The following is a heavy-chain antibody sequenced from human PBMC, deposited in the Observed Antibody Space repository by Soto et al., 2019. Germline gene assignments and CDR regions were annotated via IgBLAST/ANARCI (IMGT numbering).Heavy chain of an antibody. V-gene: IGHV1-46*01. D-gene: IGHD3-9*01. CDR2: INPSGAST. CDR1: GYTFTSYY. CDR3: AREGGYFDWSDAFDI. J-gene: IGHJ3*02. Sequence: ASVKVSCKASGYTFTSYYIHWVRQAPGQGLEWVGLINPSGASTTYAQKFQGRVTMTRDTSTSTVYMELNSLRSEDTAVYYCAREGGYFDWSDAFDIWGQGKMVTVS.